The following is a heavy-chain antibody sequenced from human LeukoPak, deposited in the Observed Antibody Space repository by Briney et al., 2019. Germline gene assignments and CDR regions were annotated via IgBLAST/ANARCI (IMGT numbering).Heavy chain of an antibody. Sequence: ASVKVSCKASGYTFTSYGSSWVRQAPGQGLDWMGWISAYNGNTNYAQKLQGRVTMTTDTSTSTAYMELRSLRSDDTAVYYCARGGYDSSGYYYLLSHYYYYMDVWGKGTTVTVSS. CDR3: ARGGYDSSGYYYLLSHYYYYMDV. CDR2: ISAYNGNT. J-gene: IGHJ6*03. D-gene: IGHD3-22*01. V-gene: IGHV1-18*01. CDR1: GYTFTSYG.